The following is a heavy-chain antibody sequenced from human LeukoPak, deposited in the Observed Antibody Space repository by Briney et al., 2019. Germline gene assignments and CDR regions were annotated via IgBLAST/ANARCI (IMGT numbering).Heavy chain of an antibody. CDR3: ARASPYSSSSSDY. D-gene: IGHD6-6*01. V-gene: IGHV1-8*01. J-gene: IGHJ4*02. CDR1: GYTSTSFD. CDR2: MNPNSGNT. Sequence: ASVKVSCKASGYTSTSFDINWVRQATGQGLEWMGWMNPNSGNTGYAQKFQGRVTMTRNTSISTAYMELSSLRAEDTAVYYCARASPYSSSSSDYWGQGTLVTVSS.